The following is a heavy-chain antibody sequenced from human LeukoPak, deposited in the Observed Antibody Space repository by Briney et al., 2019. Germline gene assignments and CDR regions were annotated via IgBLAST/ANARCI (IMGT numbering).Heavy chain of an antibody. CDR1: GFTFTSSA. CDR3: AAGVVVAAPYYYGMDV. J-gene: IGHJ6*04. D-gene: IGHD2-15*01. V-gene: IGHV1-58*01. Sequence: SVKVSCKASGFTFTSSAVQWVRQARGQRLEWIGWIVVGSGNTNYAQKFRERVTITRDMSTSTAYMELSSLRSEDTAVYYCAAGVVVAAPYYYGMDVWGKGTTVTVSS. CDR2: IVVGSGNT.